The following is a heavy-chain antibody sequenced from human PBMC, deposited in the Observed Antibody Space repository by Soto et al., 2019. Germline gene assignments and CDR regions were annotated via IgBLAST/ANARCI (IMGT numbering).Heavy chain of an antibody. V-gene: IGHV1-8*01. D-gene: IGHD1-1*01. CDR3: ARERNMYGVDV. Sequence: QVQLVQSGAEVKKPGASVKVSCKASGYTFTSSDINWVRQSTGQGLEWMGWTNPNSGNTVYAQKFQGRVTMTRNTSISTAYMELSSLRSEDTAMYYCARERNMYGVDVWGQGTTVTVSS. CDR2: TNPNSGNT. J-gene: IGHJ6*02. CDR1: GYTFTSSD.